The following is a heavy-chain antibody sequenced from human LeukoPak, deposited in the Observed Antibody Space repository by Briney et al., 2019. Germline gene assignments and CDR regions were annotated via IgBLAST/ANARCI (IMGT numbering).Heavy chain of an antibody. J-gene: IGHJ4*02. D-gene: IGHD1-26*01. CDR1: GFTFSSYA. Sequence: GGSLRLSCAASGFTFSSYAMSWVRQAPGKGLEWVSAISGSGGSTYYADSVKGRITISRDNAKNSLYLQMNSLRAEDTAVYYCARDKRELDYWGQGTLVTVSS. CDR2: ISGSGGST. CDR3: ARDKRELDY. V-gene: IGHV3-23*01.